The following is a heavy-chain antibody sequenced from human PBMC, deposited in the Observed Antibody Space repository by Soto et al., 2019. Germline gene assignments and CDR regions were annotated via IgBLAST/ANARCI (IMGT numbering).Heavy chain of an antibody. D-gene: IGHD3-9*01. J-gene: IGHJ5*02. CDR1: GGSISSYY. CDR2: IHYSGST. CDR3: ARHYLQDFDILTGYDIPTFDP. Sequence: SETLSLTCTVSGGSISSYYWSWIRQPPGKGLEWIGYIHYSGSTNYNPSLKSRVTISVDTSKNQFSLKPSSVTAADTAVYYCARHYLQDFDILTGYDIPTFDPWGQGTLVTVSS. V-gene: IGHV4-59*08.